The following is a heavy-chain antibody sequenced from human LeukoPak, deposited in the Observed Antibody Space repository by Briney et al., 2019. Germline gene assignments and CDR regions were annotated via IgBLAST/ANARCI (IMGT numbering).Heavy chain of an antibody. CDR1: GGSLNSYY. Sequence: SETLSLSCTVSGGSLNSYYWSWIRQPPGKGLEWIGSIYYSGSTNYNPSLKSRVTISVDTSKNQFSLKLSSVTAADTAVYYCASAKRWLRGGGLDYWGQGTLVTVSS. CDR2: IYYSGST. CDR3: ASAKRWLRGGGLDY. J-gene: IGHJ4*02. V-gene: IGHV4-59*08. D-gene: IGHD5-24*01.